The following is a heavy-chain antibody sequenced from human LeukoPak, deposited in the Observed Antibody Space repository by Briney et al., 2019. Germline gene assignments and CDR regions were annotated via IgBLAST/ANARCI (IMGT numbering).Heavy chain of an antibody. D-gene: IGHD3-22*01. CDR2: TNHSGST. CDR3: VTHYFDSSGPKKNY. V-gene: IGHV4-34*01. CDR1: GGSFSGYY. J-gene: IGHJ4*02. Sequence: PSETLSLTCAVYGGSFSGYYWSWIRQPPGKGLEWIGETNHSGSTNYNPSLKSRVTISVDTSKKQFSLKLSSVTAADTAVYYCVTHYFDSSGPKKNYWGQGTLVTVSS.